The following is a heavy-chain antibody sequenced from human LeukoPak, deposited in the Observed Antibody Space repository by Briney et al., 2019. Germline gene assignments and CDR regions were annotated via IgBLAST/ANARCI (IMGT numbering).Heavy chain of an antibody. V-gene: IGHV4-59*12. CDR1: GGSISSYY. J-gene: IGHJ4*02. CDR3: ARDTSPYAADY. CDR2: IYYSGST. Sequence: PSETLSLTCTVSGGSISSYYWSWIRQPPGKGLEWIGYIYYSGSTNYNPSLKSRVTISVDTSKNQFSLKLSSVTAADTAVYYCARDTSPYAADYWGQGTLVTVSS. D-gene: IGHD2-2*01.